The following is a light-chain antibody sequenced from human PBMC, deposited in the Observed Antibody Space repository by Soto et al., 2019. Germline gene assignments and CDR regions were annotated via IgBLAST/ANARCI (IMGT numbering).Light chain of an antibody. J-gene: IGLJ3*02. CDR1: SSDVGGYNY. V-gene: IGLV2-14*01. Sequence: QSALTQPASVSGSPGQSITISCTGTSSDVGGYNYVSWYQQHPGKAPKLMIYEVSNRPSGVSNRFSGSKSGNTASLTISGLQPEDEADYFCSSDVSGYSLGVFGGGTKLTVL. CDR2: EVS. CDR3: SSDVSGYSLGV.